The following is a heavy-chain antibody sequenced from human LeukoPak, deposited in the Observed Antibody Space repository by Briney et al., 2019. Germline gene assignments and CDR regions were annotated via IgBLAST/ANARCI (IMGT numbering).Heavy chain of an antibody. CDR2: ISHSGST. D-gene: IGHD2/OR15-2a*01. CDR1: GGSISNYY. V-gene: IGHV4-59*08. CDR3: AGHHPRNTVDF. Sequence: PSETLSLTCTVSGGSISNYYWSWIRQPPGKGLEWIGYISHSGSTNYSPSLKNRVTISLDTSKNQFSLKLSSVTAADTAVYYCAGHHPRNTVDFWGQGTLVTVSS. J-gene: IGHJ4*02.